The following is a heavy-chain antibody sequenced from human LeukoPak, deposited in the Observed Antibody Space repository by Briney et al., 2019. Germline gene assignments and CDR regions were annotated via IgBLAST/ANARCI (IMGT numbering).Heavy chain of an antibody. Sequence: AASVKVSCKASGYTFTSYYMHWVRQAPGQGLEWMGIINPSGGSTSYAQKFQGRVTMTRDTSTSTVYMELSRLRSDDTAVYYCARGFGDIVVVVAATGYSGMDVWGQGTTVTVSS. D-gene: IGHD2-15*01. CDR3: ARGFGDIVVVVAATGYSGMDV. CDR2: INPSGGST. V-gene: IGHV1-46*01. J-gene: IGHJ6*02. CDR1: GYTFTSYY.